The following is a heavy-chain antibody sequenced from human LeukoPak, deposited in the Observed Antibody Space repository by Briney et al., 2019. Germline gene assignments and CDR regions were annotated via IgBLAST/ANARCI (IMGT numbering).Heavy chain of an antibody. CDR3: ATELRYSSGWLNPPYYYGMDV. V-gene: IGHV4-59*01. Sequence: SETLSLTCTVSGGSISSYYWSWIRQPPGKGLEWIGYIYYSGSTNYNPSLKSRVTISVDTSKNQFSLKLSSVTAADTAVYYCATELRYSSGWLNPPYYYGMDVWGQGTTVTVSS. CDR2: IYYSGST. D-gene: IGHD6-19*01. CDR1: GGSISSYY. J-gene: IGHJ6*02.